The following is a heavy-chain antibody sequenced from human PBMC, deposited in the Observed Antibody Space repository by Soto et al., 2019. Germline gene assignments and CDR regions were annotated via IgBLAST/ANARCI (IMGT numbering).Heavy chain of an antibody. CDR3: AKLPWADYGGIFDP. CDR2: TYYRSKWYN. D-gene: IGHD4-17*01. Sequence: SQTLSLTCAISGDSVSSNSAAWNWIRQSPSRGLEWLGRTYYRSKWYNDYAVSVKSRKTINPDTPKNQFSLKLSSVTAADTAVYYCAKLPWADYGGIFDPWGQGTLVTVSS. CDR1: GDSVSSNSAA. J-gene: IGHJ5*02. V-gene: IGHV6-1*01.